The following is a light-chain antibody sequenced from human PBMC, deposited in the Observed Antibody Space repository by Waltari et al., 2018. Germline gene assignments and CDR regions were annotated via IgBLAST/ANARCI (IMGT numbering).Light chain of an antibody. J-gene: IGKJ1*01. CDR3: QQYDSYRWT. V-gene: IGKV1-5*03. CDR2: KAS. CDR1: QSISTW. Sequence: DIQMTQSPSTLSASVGDRVTITCRASQSISTWLAWYQQKPGKAPNLLISKASSLESGVPSRFSGSGSGTEFTLTISSLQPDDFASYYCQQYDSYRWTFGQGTKVEIK.